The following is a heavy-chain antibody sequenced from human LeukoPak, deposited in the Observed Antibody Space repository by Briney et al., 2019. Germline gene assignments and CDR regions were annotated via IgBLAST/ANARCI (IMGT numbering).Heavy chain of an antibody. CDR3: ARHQGIRKSEIECRLRESDY. CDR1: GYNFASYW. Sequence: PGGSLRLSCKASGYNFASYWIAWVRQVPGKGLEWMGVIFPGDSGRTFSPSVQGQVAISVDKSISTAYLQWRSLKASDTAVYYCARHQGIRKSEIECRLRESDYWGQGTLVTVSS. V-gene: IGHV5-51*01. CDR2: IFPGDSGR. J-gene: IGHJ4*02. D-gene: IGHD5/OR15-5a*01.